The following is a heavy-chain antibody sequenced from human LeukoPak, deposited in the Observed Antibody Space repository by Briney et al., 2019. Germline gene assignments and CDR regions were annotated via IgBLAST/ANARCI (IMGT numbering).Heavy chain of an antibody. V-gene: IGHV3-7*01. CDR1: GFTFSSYW. J-gene: IGHJ6*03. CDR2: IKQDGSEK. CDR3: ARGGGYYYYYMDV. D-gene: IGHD3-10*01. Sequence: GGSLRLSCAASGFTFSSYWMSWVRQAPGKGLEWVANIKQDGSEKYYVDSVKGRSTISRDNAKNSLYPQMNSLRAEDTAVYYCARGGGYYYYYMDVWSKGTTVTVSS.